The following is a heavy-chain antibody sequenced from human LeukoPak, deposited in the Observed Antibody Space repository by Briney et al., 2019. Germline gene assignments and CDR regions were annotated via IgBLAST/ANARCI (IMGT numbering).Heavy chain of an antibody. CDR2: ISGSGGST. D-gene: IGHD3-22*01. CDR1: GFTFSSYA. CDR3: AKGQYYYDSSGYHILGY. V-gene: IGHV3-23*01. J-gene: IGHJ4*02. Sequence: GGSLRLSCAASGFTFSSYAMSWVRQAPGKGLEWVSAISGSGGSTCYADSVKGRFTTSRDNSKNTLYLQMNSLRAEDTAVYYCAKGQYYYDSSGYHILGYWGQGTLVTVSS.